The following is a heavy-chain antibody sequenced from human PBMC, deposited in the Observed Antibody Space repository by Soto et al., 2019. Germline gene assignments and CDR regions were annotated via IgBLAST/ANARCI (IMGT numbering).Heavy chain of an antibody. CDR1: GGSISSYY. J-gene: IGHJ6*02. D-gene: IGHD3-10*01. V-gene: IGHV4-59*01. Sequence: PSETLSLTCTVSGGSISSYYWSWIRQPPGKGLEWIGYIYYSGSTNYNPSLKSRVTISVGTSKNQFSLKLSSVTAADTAVYYCARDRGSGSYYPYYYYYGMDVWGQGTTVTVSS. CDR3: ARDRGSGSYYPYYYYYGMDV. CDR2: IYYSGST.